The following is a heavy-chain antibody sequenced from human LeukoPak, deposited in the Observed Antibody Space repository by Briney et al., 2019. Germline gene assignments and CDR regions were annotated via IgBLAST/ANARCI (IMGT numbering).Heavy chain of an antibody. CDR3: VSPLDWLRAQPWGY. Sequence: PGGSLRLSCAVSGFTFRDFWMNWVRQAPGKGLEWVANINQDGSEKFYVDSVKGRFTISRDNAKNSLYLQMNSLRAEDTAVYYCVSPLDWLRAQPWGYWGQGTLVTVSS. CDR2: INQDGSEK. J-gene: IGHJ4*02. CDR1: GFTFRDFW. V-gene: IGHV3-7*01. D-gene: IGHD3-9*01.